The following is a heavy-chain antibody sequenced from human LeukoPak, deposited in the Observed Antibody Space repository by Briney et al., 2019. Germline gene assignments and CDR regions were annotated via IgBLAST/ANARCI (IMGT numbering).Heavy chain of an antibody. CDR1: GFTFSSNA. D-gene: IGHD6-19*01. CDR3: AKNGQWLVHKGGYFDY. Sequence: PGGSLRLSFAASGFTFSSNAMSWVRQAPGKGLEWVSTISGSGGSTYDADSVKGRFTISRDNSKNTLYLQVNSLRAEDTAVYYCAKNGQWLVHKGGYFDYWGQGTLVTVSS. CDR2: ISGSGGST. J-gene: IGHJ4*02. V-gene: IGHV3-23*01.